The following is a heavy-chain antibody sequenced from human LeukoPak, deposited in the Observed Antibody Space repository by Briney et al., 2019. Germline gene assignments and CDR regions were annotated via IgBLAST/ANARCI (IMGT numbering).Heavy chain of an antibody. D-gene: IGHD3-10*01. CDR1: GGTFSSYA. J-gene: IGHJ4*02. V-gene: IGHV1-69*04. Sequence: GASVKVSCKASGGTFSSYAISWVRQAPGQGLEWMGRIIPILGIANYAQKFQGRVTITADKSTGTAYMELSSLRSEDTAVYYCASLYGSGSYFDYWGQGTLVTVSS. CDR3: ASLYGSGSYFDY. CDR2: IIPILGIA.